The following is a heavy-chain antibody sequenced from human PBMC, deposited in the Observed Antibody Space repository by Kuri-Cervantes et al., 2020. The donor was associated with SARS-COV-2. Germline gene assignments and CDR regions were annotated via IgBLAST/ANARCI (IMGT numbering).Heavy chain of an antibody. D-gene: IGHD6-6*01. V-gene: IGHV4-34*01. CDR2: INHSGST. Sequence: SETLSLTCAVYGGPFSGYYWSWIRQPPGKGLEWIGEINHSGSTNYNPSLKSRVTISVDTSKNQFSLKLSSVTAADTAVYYCSSSSSLSYYFDYWGQGTLVTVSS. CDR1: GGPFSGYY. J-gene: IGHJ4*02. CDR3: SSSSSLSYYFDY.